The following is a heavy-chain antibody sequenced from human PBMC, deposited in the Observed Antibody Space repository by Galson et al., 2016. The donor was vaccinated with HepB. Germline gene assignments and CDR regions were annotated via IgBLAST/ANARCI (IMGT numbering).Heavy chain of an antibody. CDR2: INPNSGGT. V-gene: IGHV1-2*02. CDR3: ATSTGYRSGWGAFDI. J-gene: IGHJ3*02. D-gene: IGHD6-25*01. Sequence: SVKVSCKASGYTLTDYYIPWVRQAPGQGLEWMGWINPNSGGTNYAQKFQGRVTMTRDTSISTAYMELTSLTSDATAIYYCATSTGYRSGWGAFDIWGQGTMVTVSS. CDR1: GYTLTDYY.